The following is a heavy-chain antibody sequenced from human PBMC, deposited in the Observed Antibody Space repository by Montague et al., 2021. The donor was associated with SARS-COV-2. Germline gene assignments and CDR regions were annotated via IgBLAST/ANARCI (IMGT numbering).Heavy chain of an antibody. Sequence: SVRLSCAASGFSFSSSALSWVRQAPGKGLEWVSNIYGATGRTFYADSVKGRFTMSRENSKNTLYLQVNSLRVDDTAVYYCAKVDSVFPWGQGTLVTVSS. CDR1: GFSFSSSA. CDR3: AKVDSVFP. V-gene: IGHV3-23*03. D-gene: IGHD3/OR15-3a*01. J-gene: IGHJ4*02. CDR2: IYGATGRT.